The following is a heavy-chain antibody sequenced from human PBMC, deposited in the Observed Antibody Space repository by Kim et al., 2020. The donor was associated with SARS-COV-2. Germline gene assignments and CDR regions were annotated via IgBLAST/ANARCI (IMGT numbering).Heavy chain of an antibody. Sequence: YNPSLKSRVTISVDTSKNQFSLKLSSVTAADTAVYYCARDSGSGWYRLVYWGQGTLVTVSS. D-gene: IGHD6-19*01. CDR3: ARDSGSGWYRLVY. V-gene: IGHV4-59*01. J-gene: IGHJ4*02.